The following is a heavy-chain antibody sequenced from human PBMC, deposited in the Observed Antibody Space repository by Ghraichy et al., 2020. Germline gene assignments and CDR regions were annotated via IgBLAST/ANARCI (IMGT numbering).Heavy chain of an antibody. CDR2: IYYSGTT. J-gene: IGHJ3*02. Sequence: SETLSLTCTVSGGSINRADYYWTWIRQPPGKGLEWIGYIYYSGTTYSDPSLKSRLTISVDTSKNQFSLKLNSVTAADTAVYYCARDLGGHDAFDIWGQGTMVTVSS. CDR1: GGSINRADYY. CDR3: ARDLGGHDAFDI. V-gene: IGHV4-30-4*01.